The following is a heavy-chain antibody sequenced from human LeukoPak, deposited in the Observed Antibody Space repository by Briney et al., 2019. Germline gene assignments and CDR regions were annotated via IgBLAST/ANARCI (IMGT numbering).Heavy chain of an antibody. Sequence: SETLSLTCAVSGGSISSSDWWSWVRQPPGRGLEWIGYIYRSENPTYNPSLKSRVTMSVDKSKNQFSLKLSSVAAADTAVYYCARFVVPAAMWGNWFDPWGQGTLVTVSS. J-gene: IGHJ5*02. CDR2: IYRSENP. CDR3: ARFVVPAAMWGNWFDP. V-gene: IGHV4-4*02. D-gene: IGHD2-2*01. CDR1: GGSISSSDW.